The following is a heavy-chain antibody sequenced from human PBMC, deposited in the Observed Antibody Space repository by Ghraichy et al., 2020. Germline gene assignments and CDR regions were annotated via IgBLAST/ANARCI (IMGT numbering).Heavy chain of an antibody. CDR2: IRSNAYGGTT. J-gene: IGHJ4*02. Sequence: GGSLRLSCTASGFTFGDYAMSWFRQAPGKGLEWVSIIRSNAYGGTTEYAASVKGRFTISRDESKSIAYLKMNRLKTEETDVYYCTRGLAVAGGPSDYWSQGSLVTVSS. CDR3: TRGLAVAGGPSDY. CDR1: GFTFGDYA. D-gene: IGHD6-19*01. V-gene: IGHV3-49*03.